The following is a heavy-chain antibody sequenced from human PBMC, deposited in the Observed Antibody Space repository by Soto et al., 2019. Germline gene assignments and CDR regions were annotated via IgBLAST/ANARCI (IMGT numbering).Heavy chain of an antibody. Sequence: KGLEWVSAISGSGGSTYYADSVKGRFTISRDNSKNTLYLQMNSLRAEDTAVYYCAKAPPPLFFFQAEDGIRDTVPVSAFLLNRSSDL. J-gene: IGHJ2*01. D-gene: IGHD2-15*01. V-gene: IGHV3-23*01. CDR3: AKAPPPLFFFQAEDGIRDTVPVSAFLLNRSSDL. CDR2: ISGSGGST.